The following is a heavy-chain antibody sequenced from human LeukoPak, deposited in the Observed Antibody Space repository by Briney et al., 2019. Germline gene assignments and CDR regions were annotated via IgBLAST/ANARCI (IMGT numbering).Heavy chain of an antibody. CDR1: GFTFSSYG. V-gene: IGHV3-23*01. J-gene: IGHJ5*02. D-gene: IGHD3-10*01. CDR3: AKDQSPRFGDPSAWFDP. CDR2: ISGSGGST. Sequence: GGSLRLSCAASGFTFSSYGMSWVRQAPGKGLEWVSAISGSGGSTYYADSVKGRFTISRDNSKNTLYLQMNSLRAEDTAVYYCAKDQSPRFGDPSAWFDPWGQGTLVTVSS.